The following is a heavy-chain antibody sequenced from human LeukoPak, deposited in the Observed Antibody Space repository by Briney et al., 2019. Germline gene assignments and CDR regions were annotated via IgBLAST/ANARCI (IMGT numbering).Heavy chain of an antibody. D-gene: IGHD3-22*01. CDR1: GFTFGSHA. V-gene: IGHV3-15*07. Sequence: GGSLRLSCAASGFTFGSHAMNWVRQAPGKGLEWVGRIRSNAYGGATESAAPVTGRFTISRDDSENTLYLQMNSLKIEDTAVYYCTRGSNRDDSSDFDCWGQGTLVTVSS. CDR3: TRGSNRDDSSDFDC. CDR2: IRSNAYGGAT. J-gene: IGHJ4*02.